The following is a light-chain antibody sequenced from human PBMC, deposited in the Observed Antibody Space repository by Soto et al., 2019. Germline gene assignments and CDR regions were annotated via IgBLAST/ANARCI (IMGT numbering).Light chain of an antibody. CDR2: SAS. CDR3: QKYNSAPQT. J-gene: IGKJ1*01. Sequence: AIRMTQSPASLSASVGDRVTITCGASQDIRNDLGWFQQKTGKAPNLLISSASNLQSGAPSRFSGSGSGTDFNLTISSLQTEDVATYYCQKYNSAPQTFGQGTKVDIK. V-gene: IGKV1-6*01. CDR1: QDIRND.